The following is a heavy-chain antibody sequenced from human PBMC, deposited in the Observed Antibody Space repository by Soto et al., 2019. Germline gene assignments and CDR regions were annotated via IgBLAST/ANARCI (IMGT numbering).Heavy chain of an antibody. CDR1: GYTFTGYY. D-gene: IGHD4-17*01. Sequence: ASVKVSCKASGYTFTGYYMHWVRQAPGQGLEWMGWINPNSGGTNYAQNFQGWVTMTRDTSISTAYMELSRLRSDDTAVYYCARRGTDYGDYEISYPLSEGEYYFDYWGQGTLVTVSS. CDR2: INPNSGGT. V-gene: IGHV1-2*04. J-gene: IGHJ4*02. CDR3: ARRGTDYGDYEISYPLSEGEYYFDY.